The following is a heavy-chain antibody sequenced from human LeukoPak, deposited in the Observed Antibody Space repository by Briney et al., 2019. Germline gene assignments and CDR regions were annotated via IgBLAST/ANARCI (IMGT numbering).Heavy chain of an antibody. CDR2: ISRSSRHL. Sequence: GGSLRLSCAASGFTFSSYSMNWVRKAPGKGLEWVSSISRSSRHLYYADSVKGRFTISRDDAKNSVYLQMNSLRADETAVYYCVRDFDTVTTAYLQLWGQGTLVTVSS. CDR3: VRDFDTVTTAYLQL. V-gene: IGHV3-21*01. J-gene: IGHJ1*01. CDR1: GFTFSSYS. D-gene: IGHD4-17*01.